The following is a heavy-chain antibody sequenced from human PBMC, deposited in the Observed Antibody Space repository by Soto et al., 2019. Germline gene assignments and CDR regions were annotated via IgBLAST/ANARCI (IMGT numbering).Heavy chain of an antibody. J-gene: IGHJ6*02. CDR1: GGSFSGYY. CDR3: ACQGRRSGYDARREYYSYGMDV. CDR2: INHSGST. D-gene: IGHD3-3*01. Sequence: QVQLQQWGAGLLKPSETLSLTCAVYGGSFSGYYWSWIRQPPGKGLEWIGEINHSGSTNYNPSLTRRVPISVATTKKRVSLKLISVTAADTAVYYCACQGRRSGYDARREYYSYGMDVWGQGTTVTVSS. V-gene: IGHV4-34*01.